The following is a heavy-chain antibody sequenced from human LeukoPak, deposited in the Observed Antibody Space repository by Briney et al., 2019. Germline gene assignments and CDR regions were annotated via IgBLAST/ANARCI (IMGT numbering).Heavy chain of an antibody. D-gene: IGHD2-2*01. CDR3: ARGAPQLGFDY. Sequence: SQTLSLTCTVSGGSISSGGYYWSWIRQPPGKGLEWIGCIYHSGSTYYNPSLKSRVTISVDRSKNQFSLKLSSVTAADTAVYYCARGAPQLGFDYWGQGTLVTVSS. CDR2: IYHSGST. CDR1: GGSISSGGYY. J-gene: IGHJ4*02. V-gene: IGHV4-30-2*01.